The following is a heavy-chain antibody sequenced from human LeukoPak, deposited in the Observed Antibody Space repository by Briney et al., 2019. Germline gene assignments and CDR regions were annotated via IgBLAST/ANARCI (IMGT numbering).Heavy chain of an antibody. D-gene: IGHD6-13*01. V-gene: IGHV3-74*01. CDR2: INTDGSST. CDR1: GFTFSSYW. J-gene: IGHJ4*02. CDR3: ARVSSSSWWALDY. Sequence: GGSLRLSCAASGFTFSSYWMHWVRQAPGRGLVWVSRINTDGSSTSYADSVKGRFTISRDNAKNTLYLQMNSLRAEDTAVYYCARVSSSSWWALDYWGQGTLVTVSS.